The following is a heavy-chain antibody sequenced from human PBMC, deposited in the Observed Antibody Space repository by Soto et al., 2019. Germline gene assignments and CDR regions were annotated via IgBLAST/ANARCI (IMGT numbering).Heavy chain of an antibody. D-gene: IGHD4-17*01. CDR3: ARHDYGDYASFDY. CDR2: IIPILGIA. CDR1: GGTFSSYT. V-gene: IGHV1-69*02. Sequence: GASVKVSCKASGGTFSSYTISWVRQAPGQGLEWMGRIIPILGIANYAQKFQGRVTITADKSTSTAYMELSSLRSEDTAVYYCARHDYGDYASFDYWGQGTLGTVSS. J-gene: IGHJ4*02.